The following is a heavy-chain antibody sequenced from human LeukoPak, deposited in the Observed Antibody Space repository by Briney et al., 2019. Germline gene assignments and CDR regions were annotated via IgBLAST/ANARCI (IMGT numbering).Heavy chain of an antibody. V-gene: IGHV4-4*07. D-gene: IGHD5-12*01. CDR2: IYTSGST. J-gene: IGHJ6*03. Sequence: KASETLSLTCTVSGGSISSYYWSWIRQPAGKGLEWIGRIYTSGSTNYNPSLKSRVTMSVDTSKNQFSLKLSSVTAADTAVYYCARDINSGYDFYYYYMDVWGKGTTVTISS. CDR1: GGSISSYY. CDR3: ARDINSGYDFYYYYMDV.